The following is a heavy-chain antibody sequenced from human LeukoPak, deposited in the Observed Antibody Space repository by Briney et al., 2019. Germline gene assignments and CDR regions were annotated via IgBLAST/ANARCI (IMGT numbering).Heavy chain of an antibody. D-gene: IGHD3-3*01. CDR3: AKDRESYYDFWSGYSRRLYYFDY. V-gene: IGHV3-23*01. J-gene: IGHJ4*02. CDR2: ISGSGGST. CDR1: GFTFSSYA. Sequence: GGSLRLSCAASGFTFSSYAMSWVRQAPGKGLEWVSAISGSGGSTYYADSVKGRFTISRDNSKNTLYLQMNSLRAEDTAVYYCAKDRESYYDFWSGYSRRLYYFDYWGQGTLVTVSS.